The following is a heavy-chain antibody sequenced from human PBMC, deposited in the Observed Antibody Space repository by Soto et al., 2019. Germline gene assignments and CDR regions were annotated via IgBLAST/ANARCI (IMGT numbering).Heavy chain of an antibody. J-gene: IGHJ3*02. V-gene: IGHV3-23*01. Sequence: VGSLRLSCAASGFFCSSYDMSWVRQAPGKGLEWVSTILVDGRTFYVDSVKGRFTISRDSSQNTVYLQMNSLTVGDTALYYCAKATATGGGAFDICGQGTMVTVSS. D-gene: IGHD2-8*02. CDR2: ILVDGRT. CDR3: AKATATGGGAFDI. CDR1: GFFCSSYD.